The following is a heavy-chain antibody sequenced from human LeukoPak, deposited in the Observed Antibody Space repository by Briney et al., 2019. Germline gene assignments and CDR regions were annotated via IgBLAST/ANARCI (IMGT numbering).Heavy chain of an antibody. CDR3: ARPQQGGTTRSHGLDV. D-gene: IGHD2-2*01. Sequence: GESLRLSCAASGFTFSNSWMQWVRQVPGKGLVWVSRVNTDGTSTSYADSVRGRFIISRDNAKNTLYLQMNSLRAEDTAVYYCARPQQGGTTRSHGLDVWGQGTTVTVSS. CDR1: GFTFSNSW. J-gene: IGHJ6*02. CDR2: VNTDGTST. V-gene: IGHV3-74*01.